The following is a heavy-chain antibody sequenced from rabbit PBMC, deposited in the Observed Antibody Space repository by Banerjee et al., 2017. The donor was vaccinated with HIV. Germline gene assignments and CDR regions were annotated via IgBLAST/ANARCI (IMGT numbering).Heavy chain of an antibody. J-gene: IGHJ3*01. CDR1: GFSFSGYY. V-gene: IGHV1S40*01. CDR2: IYTGSGNT. CDR3: AREYGGDVGNAYATRLDL. D-gene: IGHD6-1*01. Sequence: QSLVESGGGLVQPEGSLTLTCTASGFSFSGYYMCWVRQAPGKGLEWIGCIYTGSGNTYYASWVNGRFTISKTSSTTVTLQMTSLTAADTATYFCAREYGGDVGNAYATRLDLWGQGTLVTVS.